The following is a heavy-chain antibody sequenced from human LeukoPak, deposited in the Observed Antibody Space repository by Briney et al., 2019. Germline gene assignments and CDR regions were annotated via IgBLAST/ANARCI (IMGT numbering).Heavy chain of an antibody. D-gene: IGHD6-13*01. J-gene: IGHJ3*02. V-gene: IGHV1-8*01. CDR3: ARTGYSSSWYDAFDI. Sequence: ASVKVSCKASGYTFTSYDINWVRQATGQGLEWMGWMNTNSGNTGYAQKFQGRVTMTRNTSISTAYMELSSLRSEDTAVYYCARTGYSSSWYDAFDIWGQGTMVTVSS. CDR2: MNTNSGNT. CDR1: GYTFTSYD.